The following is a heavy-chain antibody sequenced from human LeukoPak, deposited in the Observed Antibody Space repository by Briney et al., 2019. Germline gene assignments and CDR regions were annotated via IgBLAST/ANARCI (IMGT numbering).Heavy chain of an antibody. CDR3: ARRKVGYCSSGSCYNWFDP. CDR2: IFPGDSDT. V-gene: IGHV5-51*01. D-gene: IGHD2-15*01. Sequence: GESLKISCKASGYNFTSYWIGWVRQMPGKGLEWMGIIFPGDSDTRYSPSFQGQVTISADKSISTAYLQWGSLRASDTAIYYCARRKVGYCSSGSCYNWFDPWGQGTLVTVSS. J-gene: IGHJ5*02. CDR1: GYNFTSYW.